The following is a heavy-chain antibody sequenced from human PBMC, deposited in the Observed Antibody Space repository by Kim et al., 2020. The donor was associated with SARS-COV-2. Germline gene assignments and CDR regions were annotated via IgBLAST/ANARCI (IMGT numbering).Heavy chain of an antibody. V-gene: IGHV1-3*01. J-gene: IGHJ4*02. D-gene: IGHD6-19*01. Sequence: ASVKVSCKASGYTFTSYAMHWVRQAPGQRLEWMGWINAGNGNTKYSQKFQGRVTITRDTSASTAYMELSSLRSEDTAVYYCAVGWYSLKNFDYWGQGTLVTVSS. CDR1: GYTFTSYA. CDR2: INAGNGNT. CDR3: AVGWYSLKNFDY.